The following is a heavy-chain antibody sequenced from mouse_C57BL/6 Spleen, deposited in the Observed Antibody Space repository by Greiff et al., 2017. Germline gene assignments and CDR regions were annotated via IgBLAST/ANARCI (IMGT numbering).Heavy chain of an antibody. CDR2: INPSSGYP. CDR3: ASKGPYDYDNHYAMDY. J-gene: IGHJ4*01. CDR1: GYTFTSYT. D-gene: IGHD2-4*01. V-gene: IGHV1-4*01. Sequence: QVQLQQSGAELARPGASVKMSCKASGYTFTSYTMHWVKQRPGRGLEWIGYINPSSGYPKYNQKFKDKATLTADKSSSTAYMQLISLTSEDSAVDYCASKGPYDYDNHYAMDYWGQGTSVTVSS.